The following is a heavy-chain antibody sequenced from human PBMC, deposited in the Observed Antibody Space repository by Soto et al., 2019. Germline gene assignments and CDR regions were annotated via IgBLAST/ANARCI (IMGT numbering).Heavy chain of an antibody. CDR2: INHSGST. CDR1: GGSFSDYY. Sequence: SETLSLTCAVYGGSFSDYYWSWIRQPPGKGLEWIGEINHSGSTNYNPSLKSRVTISVDTSKNQSSLQLNSVTPEDTALYYCARGQCTSKSCYSRMDVWGQGTTVTVSS. J-gene: IGHJ6*02. V-gene: IGHV4-34*01. CDR3: ARGQCTSKSCYSRMDV. D-gene: IGHD2-2*01.